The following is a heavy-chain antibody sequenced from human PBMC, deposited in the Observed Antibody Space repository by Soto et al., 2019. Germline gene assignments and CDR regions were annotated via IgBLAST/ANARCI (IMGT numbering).Heavy chain of an antibody. D-gene: IGHD6-19*01. Sequence: SQTLSLTCAISGDSVSSNSAAWNWIRQSPSRGLEWLGRTYYRSKWYNDYAVSVKSRLTINPDTSKNQFSLQLNSVTPEDTAVYYCARAWYSSGVGVGWEDYYYYGMDVWGQGTTVTVSS. V-gene: IGHV6-1*01. CDR3: ARAWYSSGVGVGWEDYYYYGMDV. CDR2: TYYRSKWYN. J-gene: IGHJ6*02. CDR1: GDSVSSNSAA.